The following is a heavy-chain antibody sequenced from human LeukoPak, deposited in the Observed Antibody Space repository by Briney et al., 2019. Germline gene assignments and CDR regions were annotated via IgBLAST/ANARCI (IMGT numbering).Heavy chain of an antibody. CDR2: ISWDGGST. V-gene: IGHV3-43D*03. Sequence: PGGSLRLSCAASGFTFDDYAMHWVRLAPGKGLEWVSLISWDGGSTYYADSVKGRFTISRDNSKNSLYLQMNSLRTEDTALYYCAKGYDLLTGYYLDYWGQGTLVTVSS. J-gene: IGHJ4*02. CDR1: GFTFDDYA. D-gene: IGHD3-9*01. CDR3: AKGYDLLTGYYLDY.